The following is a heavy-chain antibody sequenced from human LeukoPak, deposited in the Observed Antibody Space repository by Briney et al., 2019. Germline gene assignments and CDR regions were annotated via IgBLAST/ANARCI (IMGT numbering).Heavy chain of an antibody. V-gene: IGHV3-30*03. CDR3: ARDDVAVTGALDF. Sequence: GGSLRLSCAASGFTFSSYAMHWVRQAPGKGLEWVAVISYDGNNKYYADSVKGRLTISRDNSKNTLYLQMNSLRAEDTAVYYCARDDVAVTGALDFWGQGTLVTVSS. CDR2: ISYDGNNK. CDR1: GFTFSSYA. D-gene: IGHD6-19*01. J-gene: IGHJ4*02.